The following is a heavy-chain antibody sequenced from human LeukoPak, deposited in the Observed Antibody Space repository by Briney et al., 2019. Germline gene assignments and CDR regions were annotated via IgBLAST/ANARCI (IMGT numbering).Heavy chain of an antibody. J-gene: IGHJ6*02. V-gene: IGHV1-18*01. CDR2: ISAYNGNT. D-gene: IGHD2/OR15-2a*01. CDR1: GYTFTSYG. Sequence: GASVKVSCKASGYTFTSYGISWVRQAPGQGLEWMGWISAYNGNTIYAQKFQGRVTMTEDTSTDTAYMELSSLRSEDTAVYYCATFTRGYYYGMDVWGQGTTVTVSS. CDR3: ATFTRGYYYGMDV.